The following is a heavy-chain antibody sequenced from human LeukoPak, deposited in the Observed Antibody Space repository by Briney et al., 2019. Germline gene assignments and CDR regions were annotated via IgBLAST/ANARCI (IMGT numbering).Heavy chain of an antibody. V-gene: IGHV4-59*01. CDR3: AREDIAVAGFFDY. J-gene: IGHJ4*02. CDR2: IYYSGST. CDR1: GGSIGSYY. D-gene: IGHD6-19*01. Sequence: PSETLSLTCTVSGGSIGSYYWSWIRQPPGKGLEWIGYIYYSGSTNYNPSLKSRVTISVDTSKNQFSLKLSSVTAADTAVYYCAREDIAVAGFFDYWGQGTLVTVSS.